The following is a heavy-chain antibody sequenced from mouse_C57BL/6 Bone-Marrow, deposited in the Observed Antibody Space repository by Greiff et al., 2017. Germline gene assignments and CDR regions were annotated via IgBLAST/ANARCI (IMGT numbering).Heavy chain of an antibody. CDR1: GYTFTGYW. J-gene: IGHJ4*01. CDR2: ILPGSGST. D-gene: IGHD1-1*01. Sequence: VQLQQSGAELMKPGASVKLSCKATGYTFTGYWIEWVKQRPGHGLEWIGEILPGSGSTNYNEKFKGKATFTADTSSNTAYMQLSSLTTEDSAIYYCARAGVTTVVAHYAMDYWGQGTSVTVSS. V-gene: IGHV1-9*01. CDR3: ARAGVTTVVAHYAMDY.